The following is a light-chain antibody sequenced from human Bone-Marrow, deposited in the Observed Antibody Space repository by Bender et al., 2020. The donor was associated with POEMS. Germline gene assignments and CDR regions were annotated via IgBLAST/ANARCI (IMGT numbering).Light chain of an antibody. CDR2: EDR. J-gene: IGLJ2*01. Sequence: SYMLTQPPSVSVAPGQTARITCGGNNIESKNVHWYQQKPGQAPVLVIYEDRKRPSGIPERFSGSNSGTVATLTISGAQVEDEADYYCYSTDSSGSPSFGGGTKLTVL. CDR1: NIESKN. V-gene: IGLV3-10*01. CDR3: YSTDSSGSPS.